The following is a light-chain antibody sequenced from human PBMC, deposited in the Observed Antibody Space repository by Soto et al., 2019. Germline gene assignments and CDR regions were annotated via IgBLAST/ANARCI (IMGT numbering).Light chain of an antibody. CDR1: QSVSSN. CDR2: GTS. V-gene: IGKV3-15*01. CDR3: LQYNNWAPQIT. J-gene: IGKJ3*01. Sequence: TVMTQSPATLSVSLGEGATLSCRASQSVSSNLAWYQQKPGQAPRLLIYGTSTRATGIPARFSGSGSGTDFTRTISSLQRQALAVYYYLQYNNWAPQITFGPGTKVDMK.